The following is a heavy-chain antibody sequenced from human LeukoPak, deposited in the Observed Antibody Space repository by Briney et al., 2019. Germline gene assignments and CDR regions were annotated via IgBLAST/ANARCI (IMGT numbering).Heavy chain of an antibody. Sequence: GESLKISCKSSGYSFTSYWIGWVRQMPGKGLEWMGIIYPGDSDTRYSPSFQGQVTISADKSISTAYLQWSSLKASDTAMYYCARGGRYYYGSGSPGDYWGQGTLVTVSS. CDR3: ARGGRYYYGSGSPGDY. V-gene: IGHV5-51*01. J-gene: IGHJ4*02. CDR1: GYSFTSYW. D-gene: IGHD3-10*01. CDR2: IYPGDSDT.